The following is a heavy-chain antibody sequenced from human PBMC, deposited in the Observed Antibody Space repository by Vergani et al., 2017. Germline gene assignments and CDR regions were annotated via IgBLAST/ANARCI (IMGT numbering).Heavy chain of an antibody. CDR3: ARDPIAAAEPIDY. V-gene: IGHV3-21*01. CDR2: ISSSSSYI. CDR1: GFTFSSYS. Sequence: EVQLVESGGGLVKPGGSLRLSCAASGFTFSSYSMNWVHQAPGKGLEWVSSISSSSSYIYYADSVKGRFTISRDNAKNSLYLQMNSLRAEDTAVYYCARDPIAAAEPIDYWGQGTLVTVSS. D-gene: IGHD6-13*01. J-gene: IGHJ4*02.